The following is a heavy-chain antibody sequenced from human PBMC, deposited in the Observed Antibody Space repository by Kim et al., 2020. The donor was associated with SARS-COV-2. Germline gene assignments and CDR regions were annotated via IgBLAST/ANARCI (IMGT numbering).Heavy chain of an antibody. D-gene: IGHD3-10*01. CDR2: ISGSGGST. CDR3: AKEYYYASGSSFPY. Sequence: GSLRLSCAASGFTFSTNAMSWVRQAPGKGLDWVSGISGSGGSTYYADSVKGRFTISRDNSKNTLYLQMNSLRVEDTAMYYCAKEYYYASGSSFPYWGQGTLVTVSS. J-gene: IGHJ4*02. V-gene: IGHV3-23*01. CDR1: GFTFSTNA.